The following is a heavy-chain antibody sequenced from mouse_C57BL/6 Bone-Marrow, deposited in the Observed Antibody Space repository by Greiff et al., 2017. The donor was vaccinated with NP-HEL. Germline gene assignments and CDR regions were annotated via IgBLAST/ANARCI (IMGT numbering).Heavy chain of an antibody. CDR1: GFSLTSYG. Sequence: QVQLKESGPGLVQPSQSLSITCTVSGFSLTSYGVHWVRQSPGKGLEWLGVIWSGGSTDYNAAFISRLSISKDNSKSQVFFKMNSLQADDTAIYYCARKGDGNYVWFAYWGQGTLVTVSA. CDR3: ARKGDGNYVWFAY. CDR2: IWSGGST. J-gene: IGHJ3*01. D-gene: IGHD2-1*01. V-gene: IGHV2-2*01.